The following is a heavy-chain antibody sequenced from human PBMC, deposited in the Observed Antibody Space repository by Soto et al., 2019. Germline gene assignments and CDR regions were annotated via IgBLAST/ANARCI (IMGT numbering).Heavy chain of an antibody. CDR1: GFTFSSYS. J-gene: IGHJ4*02. V-gene: IGHV3-21*01. Sequence: EVQLVESGGGLVKPGGSLRLSCAASGFTFSSYSMNWVRQAPGKGLEWVSSISSSSSYIYYADSVKGRFTISRDNAKNSLYLQMNSLRAEDTAVYYCAREEKYYYGSGSYPYWGQGTLVTVSS. CDR3: AREEKYYYGSGSYPY. CDR2: ISSSSSYI. D-gene: IGHD3-10*01.